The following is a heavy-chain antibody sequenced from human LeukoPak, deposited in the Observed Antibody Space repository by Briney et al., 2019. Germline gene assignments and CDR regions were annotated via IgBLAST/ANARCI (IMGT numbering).Heavy chain of an antibody. V-gene: IGHV3-23*01. J-gene: IGHJ4*02. CDR3: ASRTYYDFWSGYYPSTPFDY. CDR2: ISGSGGST. D-gene: IGHD3-3*01. CDR1: GFTFSSYA. Sequence: GGSLRLSCAASGFTFSSYAMSWVRQAPGKGLEWVSAISGSGGSTYYADSVKDRFTISGDNSKNTLYLQMNSLRAEDTAVYYCASRTYYDFWSGYYPSTPFDYWGQGTLVTVSS.